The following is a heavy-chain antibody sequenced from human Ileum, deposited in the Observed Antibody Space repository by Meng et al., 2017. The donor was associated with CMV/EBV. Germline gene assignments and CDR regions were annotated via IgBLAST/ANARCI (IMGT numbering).Heavy chain of an antibody. Sequence: LSCAASGFTFSGYSMNWVRQAPGKGLEWVSSITNSGSRIHYLDSVKGRFTISRDNAENSLYLQMNSLRAEDTAVYYCARDNDFTNYYWGQGTLVTVSS. CDR3: ARDNDFTNYY. J-gene: IGHJ4*02. D-gene: IGHD4-11*01. CDR1: GFTFSGYS. CDR2: ITNSGSRI. V-gene: IGHV3-21*01.